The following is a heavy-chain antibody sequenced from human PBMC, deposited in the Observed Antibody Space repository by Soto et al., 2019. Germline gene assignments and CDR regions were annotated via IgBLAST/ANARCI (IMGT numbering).Heavy chain of an antibody. V-gene: IGHV4-39*01. CDR3: ASLQVDTAMVTH. D-gene: IGHD5-18*01. J-gene: IGHJ4*02. CDR1: GGSISSSSYY. Sequence: PSETLSLTCTVSGGSISSSSYYWGWIRQPPGKGLEWIGSIYYSGSTYYNPSLKSRVTISVDTSKNQFSLKLSSVTAADTAVYYCASLQVDTAMVTHWGQGTLVTVSS. CDR2: IYYSGST.